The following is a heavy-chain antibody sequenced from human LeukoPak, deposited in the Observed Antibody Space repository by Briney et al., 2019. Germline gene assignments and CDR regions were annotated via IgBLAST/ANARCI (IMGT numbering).Heavy chain of an antibody. J-gene: IGHJ6*03. CDR1: GFTLSSYG. Sequence: GGSLRLSCAASGFTLSSYGMHWVRQAPGKGVEWVALMWYDGTNKFYADSVQGRFTISRDNSKNTLYLQMNSLRDEDTAVYYCAKGSRGNYYYYMYVWGKGTTVTVSS. CDR2: MWYDGTNK. V-gene: IGHV3-33*06. CDR3: AKGSRGNYYYYMYV. D-gene: IGHD3-10*01.